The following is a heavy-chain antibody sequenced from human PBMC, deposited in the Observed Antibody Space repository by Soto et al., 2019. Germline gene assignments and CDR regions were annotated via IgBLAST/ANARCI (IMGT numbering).Heavy chain of an antibody. Sequence: EVQLVESGGGLVQPGGSLRLSCAASGFTFSSYWMHWVRQAPGKGLVWVSRINSDGSRTSYADSVKGRFTISRDNAKNTLYLQMNSLRAEDTAVHYCAVAVAGPTAIGYWGQGTLVTVSS. CDR3: AVAVAGPTAIGY. D-gene: IGHD6-19*01. V-gene: IGHV3-74*01. J-gene: IGHJ4*02. CDR1: GFTFSSYW. CDR2: INSDGSRT.